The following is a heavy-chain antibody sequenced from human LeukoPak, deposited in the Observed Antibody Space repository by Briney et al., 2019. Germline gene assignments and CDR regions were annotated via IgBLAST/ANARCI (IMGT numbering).Heavy chain of an antibody. V-gene: IGHV3-7*01. CDR1: GFTFSSYS. CDR3: VRESRSSSGSR. CDR2: IKQDGSDK. D-gene: IGHD3-22*01. Sequence: GGSLRLSCAASGFTFSSYSMNWVRQAPGKGLEWVANIKQDGSDKNYVDSMKGRFTISRDNAKNSLYLQLNGLRAEDTAVYYCVRESRSSSGSRWGQGTLVTVSS. J-gene: IGHJ4*02.